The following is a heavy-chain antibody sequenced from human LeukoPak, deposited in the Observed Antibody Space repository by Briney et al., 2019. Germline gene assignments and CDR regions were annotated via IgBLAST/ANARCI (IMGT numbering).Heavy chain of an antibody. Sequence: EASVKVSCKASGYTFTTYAMNWVRQAPGQGLEWMGWINTNTGSPTYAEGFTRRFVFSLGTSVSTAYLQISNLKVEDTAVYYCAREEGIYSDYENWFDPWGQGTLVTVSS. V-gene: IGHV7-4-1*02. CDR3: AREEGIYSDYENWFDP. J-gene: IGHJ5*02. CDR1: GYTFTTYA. CDR2: INTNTGSP. D-gene: IGHD4-11*01.